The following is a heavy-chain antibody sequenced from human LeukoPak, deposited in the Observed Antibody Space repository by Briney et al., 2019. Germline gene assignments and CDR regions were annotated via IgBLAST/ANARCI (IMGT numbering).Heavy chain of an antibody. D-gene: IGHD2-2*01. CDR2: ISGSGSNT. J-gene: IGHJ1*01. CDR3: AKASRNCSRTSCYEYFQH. Sequence: GGSLRLSCAASGFTFSNYAMTWVRQAPGKGLEWVSVISGSGSNTDYADSVKGRFTISRDNSKNTLSLQMNSLRAEDTAVYYCAKASRNCSRTSCYEYFQHWGQGTLVTVSS. CDR1: GFTFSNYA. V-gene: IGHV3-23*01.